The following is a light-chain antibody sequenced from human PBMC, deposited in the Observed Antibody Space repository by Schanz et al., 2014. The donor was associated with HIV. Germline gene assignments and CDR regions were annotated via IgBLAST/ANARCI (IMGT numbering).Light chain of an antibody. J-gene: IGKJ4*01. V-gene: IGKV2-30*01. CDR3: MQGSHWPLT. CDR1: QSLHFWDGNTF. CDR2: QVS. Sequence: DFVLTQSPLSLPVTLGQPASISCRSSQSLHFWDGNTFLSWFHQRPGQSPRRLIYQVSNRDSGVPDRFSGSGSGTDFTLKISRVEAEDVGIYYCMQGSHWPLTFGGGTKVEIK.